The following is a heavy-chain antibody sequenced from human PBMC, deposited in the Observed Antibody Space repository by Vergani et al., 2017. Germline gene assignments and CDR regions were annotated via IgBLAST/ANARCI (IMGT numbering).Heavy chain of an antibody. CDR2: FDPEDGET. D-gene: IGHD5-18*01. CDR3: ARVGFRGYSYGYDFSSNWFDP. CDR1: GYTLTELS. V-gene: IGHV1-24*01. J-gene: IGHJ5*02. Sequence: QVQLVQSGAEVKKPGASVKVSCKVSGYTLTELSMHWVRQAPGKGLEWMGGFDPEDGETIYAQKFQGRVTMTEDTSTDTAYMELSSLRSEDTAVYYCARVGFRGYSYGYDFSSNWFDPWGQGTLVTVSS.